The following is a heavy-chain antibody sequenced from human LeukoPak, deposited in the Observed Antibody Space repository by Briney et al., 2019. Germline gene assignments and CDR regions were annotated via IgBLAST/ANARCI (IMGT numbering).Heavy chain of an antibody. J-gene: IGHJ1*01. V-gene: IGHV3-30-3*01. CDR1: GFTFSSYA. CDR3: ARSYYYDSSGYYYAEYFQH. Sequence: PGGSPRLSCAASGFTFSSYAVHWVRQAPGKGLEWVAVISYDGSNKYYADSVKGRFTISRDNSKNTLYLQMNSLRAEDTAVYYCARSYYYDSSGYYYAEYFQHWGQGTLVTVSS. CDR2: ISYDGSNK. D-gene: IGHD3-22*01.